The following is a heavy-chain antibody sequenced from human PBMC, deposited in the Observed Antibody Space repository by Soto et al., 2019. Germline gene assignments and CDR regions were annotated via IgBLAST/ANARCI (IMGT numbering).Heavy chain of an antibody. CDR3: ARPWTITNYYYYGMDV. V-gene: IGHV3-48*01. CDR2: ISSSSSTI. D-gene: IGHD3-3*01. CDR1: GFTFSSYS. Sequence: EVQLVESGGGLVQPGGSLRLSCAASGFTFSSYSMNWVRQAPGKGLEWVSYISSSSSTIYYADSVKGRFTISRDNAKNSLYLQMNSLRAEDTAVYYCARPWTITNYYYYGMDVWGQGTTVTVSS. J-gene: IGHJ6*02.